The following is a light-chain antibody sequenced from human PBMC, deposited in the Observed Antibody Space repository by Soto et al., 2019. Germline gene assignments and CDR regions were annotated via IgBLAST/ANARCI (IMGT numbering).Light chain of an antibody. J-gene: IGKJ1*01. CDR3: QQCATSPWT. CDR2: ATS. V-gene: IGKV3-20*01. Sequence: EILLTQSPGRLSLSLGERATLSCRASSILPITYLAWYQQKPGQAPRVLIYATSSRAPGIPDRFSGSGSGTAFTLTISSLEPEDFALYYCQQCATSPWTFGQGTKVEIK. CDR1: SILPITY.